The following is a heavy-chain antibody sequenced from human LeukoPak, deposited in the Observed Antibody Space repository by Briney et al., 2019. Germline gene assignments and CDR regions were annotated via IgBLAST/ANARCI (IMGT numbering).Heavy chain of an antibody. J-gene: IGHJ4*02. D-gene: IGHD1-26*01. Sequence: GGSLRLSCAASGFSFSSYAMNWVRQAPGKGLEWVSPITSSSDIYYADSVKGRFTISRDNAKNSLYLEMNSLGAEDTAVYYCARQFGGSYGYWGQGTLVTVSS. CDR1: GFSFSSYA. CDR2: ITSSSDI. V-gene: IGHV3-21*01. CDR3: ARQFGGSYGY.